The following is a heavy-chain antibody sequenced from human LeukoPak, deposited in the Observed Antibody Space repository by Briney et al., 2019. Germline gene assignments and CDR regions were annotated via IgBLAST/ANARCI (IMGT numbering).Heavy chain of an antibody. CDR1: GYTFTSYD. CDR3: ARGVGAPEYYYYYMDV. J-gene: IGHJ6*03. Sequence: ASVKVSCKASGYTFTSYDINWVRQATGQGLEWMGWMNPNSGNTGYAQKFQGRVTITRNTSISTAYMELSSLRSEDTTVYYCARGVGAPEYYYYYMDVWGKGTTDTVSS. CDR2: MNPNSGNT. D-gene: IGHD1-26*01. V-gene: IGHV1-8*03.